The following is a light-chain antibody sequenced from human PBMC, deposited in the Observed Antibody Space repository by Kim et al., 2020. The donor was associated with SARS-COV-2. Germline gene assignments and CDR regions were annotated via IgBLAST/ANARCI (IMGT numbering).Light chain of an antibody. CDR2: LNSDGSH. V-gene: IGLV4-69*01. CDR1: SGHSSYA. Sequence: SVKLTCSLSSGHSSYAIAWHQQQPEKGPRYLMKLNSDGSHSKGDGIPDRFSGSSSGAERYLTISSLQSEDEADYYCQTWGTGIVVFGGGTQLTVL. CDR3: QTWGTGIVV. J-gene: IGLJ2*01.